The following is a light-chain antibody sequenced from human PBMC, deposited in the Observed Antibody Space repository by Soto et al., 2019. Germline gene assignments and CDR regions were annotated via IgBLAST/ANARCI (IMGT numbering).Light chain of an antibody. CDR1: QSLLHSNGYNY. V-gene: IGKV2-28*01. J-gene: IGKJ4*01. Sequence: DVVMTQSPLSLPVTPGEPASISCRSSQSLLHSNGYNYLDWYVQKPGQSPQLLIYMGSNRASGVPDRFSGSGSGTDFTLKISRVEAEDVGVYYCMQALQTPGLTFGGGTKVDIK. CDR3: MQALQTPGLT. CDR2: MGS.